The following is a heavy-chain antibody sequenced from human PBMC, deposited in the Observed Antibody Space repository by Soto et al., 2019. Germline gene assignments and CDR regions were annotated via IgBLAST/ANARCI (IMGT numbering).Heavy chain of an antibody. CDR1: GFTFSSYS. CDR3: ARDIARLGSPSLPDAFDI. Sequence: GGSLRLSCAASGFTFSSYSMNWVHQAPGKGLEWVSSISSSSSYIYYADSVKGRFTISRDNAKNSLYLQMNSLRAEDTAVYYCARDIARLGSPSLPDAFDIWGQGTMVTVSS. J-gene: IGHJ3*02. V-gene: IGHV3-21*01. D-gene: IGHD3-10*01. CDR2: ISSSSSYI.